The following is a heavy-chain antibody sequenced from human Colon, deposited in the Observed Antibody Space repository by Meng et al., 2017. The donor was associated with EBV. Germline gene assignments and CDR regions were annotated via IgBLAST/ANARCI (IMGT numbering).Heavy chain of an antibody. CDR1: GDSRSSGTYY. CDR3: ASFDHIPRRNYFDY. J-gene: IGHJ4*02. D-gene: IGHD2-21*01. CDR2: IHHSGSA. V-gene: IGHV4-30-4*01. Sequence: RLWEPGHGLVELLQTLSLTWSDAGDSRSSGTYYWILIRQPPGKGLEWIGYIHHSGSAYYNPSLKSRVSISVDTSKSQFSLNLNSMTAADTAVYYCASFDHIPRRNYFDYWGQGTLVTVSS.